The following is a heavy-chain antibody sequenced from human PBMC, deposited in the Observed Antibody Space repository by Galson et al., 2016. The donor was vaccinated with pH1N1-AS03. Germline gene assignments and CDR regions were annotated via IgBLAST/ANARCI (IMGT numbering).Heavy chain of an antibody. CDR3: ARDGPPQGISVAGSFDF. CDR1: GFPFSGYS. V-gene: IGHV3-21*01. D-gene: IGHD6-19*01. J-gene: IGHJ4*02. CDR2: ISTSSSSI. Sequence: SLRLSCAASGFPFSGYSMNWVRQAPGKGLEWVSFISTSSSSIYYADSVKGRFTISRDNAQNFLYLQINSLRDEDTAVYYCARDGPPQGISVAGSFDFWGQGTLVTVSS.